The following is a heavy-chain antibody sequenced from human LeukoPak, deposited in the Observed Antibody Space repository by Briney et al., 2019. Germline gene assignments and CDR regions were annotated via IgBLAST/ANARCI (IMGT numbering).Heavy chain of an antibody. V-gene: IGHV3-23*01. CDR2: ISGSGGST. CDR1: GLTFSSYA. Sequence: GGTLRLFCAASGLTFSSYAMRWVRQAPGKGLEWVSAISGSGGSTYYADSVKGRFTISRDNSKNTLYLQMNSLRAEDTAVYYCATYYVWGSYDYWGQGTLVTVSS. D-gene: IGHD3-16*01. CDR3: ATYYVWGSYDY. J-gene: IGHJ4*02.